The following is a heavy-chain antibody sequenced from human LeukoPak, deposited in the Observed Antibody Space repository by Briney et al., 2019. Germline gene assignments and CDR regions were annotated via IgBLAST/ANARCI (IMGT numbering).Heavy chain of an antibody. CDR1: GGSISSYY. J-gene: IGHJ4*02. Sequence: PSETLSLTCTVSGGSISSYYWSWIRQPPGKGLEWIGYIYTSGSTNYNPSLKSRVTISVDTSKNQFSLKLSSVTAADTAVYYCARAVYYDFWSGYSQGYFDYWGQGTLVAVSS. CDR2: IYTSGST. D-gene: IGHD3-3*01. V-gene: IGHV4-4*09. CDR3: ARAVYYDFWSGYSQGYFDY.